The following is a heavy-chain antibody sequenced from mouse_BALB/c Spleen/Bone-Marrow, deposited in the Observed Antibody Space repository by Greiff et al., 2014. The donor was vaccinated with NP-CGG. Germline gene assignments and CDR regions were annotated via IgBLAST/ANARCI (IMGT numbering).Heavy chain of an antibody. CDR1: GYSITSYYS. D-gene: IGHD4-1*01. CDR2: IHYSGTT. CDR3: ARFAGTPYTMDY. Sequence: ESGPDLVKPSQSLSLTCTVPGYSITSYYSWHWIRQFPGNKLEWMGYIHYSGTTVYNPSLNSRISITRDTSNNQFFLQLNSVTTEDTATYYCARFAGTPYTMDYWGQGTSVTVSS. V-gene: IGHV3-1*02. J-gene: IGHJ4*01.